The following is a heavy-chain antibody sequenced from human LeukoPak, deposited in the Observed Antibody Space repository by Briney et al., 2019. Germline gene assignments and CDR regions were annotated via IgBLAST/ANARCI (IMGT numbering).Heavy chain of an antibody. CDR3: AAAYCGGDCYSFDY. J-gene: IGHJ4*02. Sequence: PGTSVKVSCKASGFTFTSSAMQWVRQARGQRLEWIGWIVVGSGNTNYAQKFQERVTITRDMSTSTAYMELSSLRSEDTAVYYCAAAYCGGDCYSFDYWGQGTLVTVSS. V-gene: IGHV1-58*02. D-gene: IGHD2-21*02. CDR1: GFTFTSSA. CDR2: IVVGSGNT.